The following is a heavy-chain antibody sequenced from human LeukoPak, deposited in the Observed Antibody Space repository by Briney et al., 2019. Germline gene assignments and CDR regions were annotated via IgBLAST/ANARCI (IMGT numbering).Heavy chain of an antibody. Sequence: PSETLSLTCTVSGGSISSYYWSWIRQPPGKGLEWIGYIHYSGSTNYNPSLKSRVTISVDTSKNQFSLKLSSVTAADTAVYYCARGRIRFDPWGQGTLVTVSS. CDR3: ARGRIRFDP. CDR2: IHYSGST. V-gene: IGHV4-59*01. CDR1: GGSISSYY. J-gene: IGHJ5*02. D-gene: IGHD2-15*01.